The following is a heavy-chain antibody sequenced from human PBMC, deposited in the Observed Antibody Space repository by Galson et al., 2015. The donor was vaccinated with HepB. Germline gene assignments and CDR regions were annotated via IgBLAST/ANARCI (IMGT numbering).Heavy chain of an antibody. CDR2: FSGPVATT. CDR1: GFTFSSYA. D-gene: IGHD2-15*01. Sequence: LRLSCAASGFTFSSYAMSWVRQTPEKGLEWVSTFSGPVATTYHAASVKGRFTISRDNSKNTLSLQMNGLRADDAAVYYCAKATSGTCSGANCYYFDLWGQGALVTVSS. CDR3: AKATSGTCSGANCYYFDL. J-gene: IGHJ4*02. V-gene: IGHV3-23*01.